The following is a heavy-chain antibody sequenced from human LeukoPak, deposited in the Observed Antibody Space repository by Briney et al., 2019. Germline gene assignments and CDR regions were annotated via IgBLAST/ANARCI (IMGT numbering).Heavy chain of an antibody. J-gene: IGHJ4*02. CDR2: IYYSGST. D-gene: IGHD2-8*01. Sequence: SETLSLTCTVSGGSISSRSFYWSWIRQHPAKGLEWIGYIYYSGSTYYSPSLESRVTISVDTSKNQFSLELNSVTAADTAVYYCARDHGPPGHYFDYWGQGTLVTVSS. CDR3: ARDHGPPGHYFDY. V-gene: IGHV4-31*03. CDR1: GGSISSRSFY.